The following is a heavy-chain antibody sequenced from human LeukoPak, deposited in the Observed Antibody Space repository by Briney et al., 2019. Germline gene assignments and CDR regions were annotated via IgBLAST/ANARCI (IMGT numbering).Heavy chain of an antibody. CDR1: GGTFSSYA. Sequence: AAVKVSFKASGGTFSSYAISWVRQAPGQGLEWMGGIIPIFGTANYAQKFQGRVTITADESTSTAYMELSSLRAEDTAVYYCAREGLTKSDYWGQGTLVTVSS. J-gene: IGHJ4*02. D-gene: IGHD4-11*01. V-gene: IGHV1-69*13. CDR3: AREGLTKSDY. CDR2: IIPIFGTA.